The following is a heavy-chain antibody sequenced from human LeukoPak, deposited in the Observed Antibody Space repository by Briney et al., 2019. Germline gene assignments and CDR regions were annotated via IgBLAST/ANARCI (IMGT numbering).Heavy chain of an antibody. Sequence: SETLSLTCAVYGGSFSGYYWSWIRQPPGKGLEWIGEINHSGSTNYNPSLKSRGTISVDTSKNQFSLKLSSVTAADTAVYYCARRCQGPEVGIAVAGTGYYYYGMDVWGQGTTVTVSS. D-gene: IGHD6-19*01. J-gene: IGHJ6*02. V-gene: IGHV4-34*01. CDR3: ARRCQGPEVGIAVAGTGYYYYGMDV. CDR1: GGSFSGYY. CDR2: INHSGST.